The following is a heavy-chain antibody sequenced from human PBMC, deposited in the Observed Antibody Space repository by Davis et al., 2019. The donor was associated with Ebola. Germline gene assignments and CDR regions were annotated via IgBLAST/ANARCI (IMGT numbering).Heavy chain of an antibody. J-gene: IGHJ4*02. CDR1: GGSFSGYY. CDR2: IYHSGST. V-gene: IGHV4-34*01. Sequence: PSETLSLTCAVYGGSFSGYYWSWIRQPPGKGLEWIGEIYHSGSTNYNPSLKSRVTISVDKSKNQFSLKLSSVTAADTAVYYCVATSLDYFDYWGQGTLVTVSS. CDR3: VATSLDYFDY.